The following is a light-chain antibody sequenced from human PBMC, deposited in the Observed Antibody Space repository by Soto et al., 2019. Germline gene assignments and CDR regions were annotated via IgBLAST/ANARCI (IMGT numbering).Light chain of an antibody. V-gene: IGKV3-20*01. Sequence: EIVLTQSPGTLSLSPGERAALSCRASQSVSNNFLAWYQQKPGQAPRLLIYDASVRITGIPDRFRGSGSGTDFTLSISRLELEAFAVYSCQHYGDSAPFGGGTKVEIK. CDR2: DAS. CDR3: QHYGDSAP. CDR1: QSVSNNF. J-gene: IGKJ4*01.